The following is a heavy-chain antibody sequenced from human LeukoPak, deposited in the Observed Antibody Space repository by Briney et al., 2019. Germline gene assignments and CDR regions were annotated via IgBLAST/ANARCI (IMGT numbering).Heavy chain of an antibody. CDR3: ARVICTGGSCFQNDY. CDR1: GFTFSDYY. CDR2: ISSSSSYT. J-gene: IGHJ4*02. V-gene: IGHV3-11*06. D-gene: IGHD2-15*01. Sequence: PGGSLRLSCAASGFTFSDYYMSWIRQAPGKGLEWVSYISSSSSYTNYADSVKGRFTISRDNAKNSLYLQMNSLRVQDTAIYYCARVICTGGSCFQNDYWGQGTLVTVSS.